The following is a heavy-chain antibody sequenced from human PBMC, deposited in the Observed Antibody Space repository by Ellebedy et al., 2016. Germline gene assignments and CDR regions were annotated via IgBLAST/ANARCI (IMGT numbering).Heavy chain of an antibody. CDR2: IKQDGSEK. CDR3: ARDRGVATRDRGWQY. Sequence: GESLKISXAASGFTFSSYWMSWVRQAPGKGLEWVANIKQDGSEKYYVDSVKGRFTISRDNAKNSLYLQMNSLRAEDTAVYYCARDRGVATRDRGWQYWGQGTLVTVSS. CDR1: GFTFSSYW. D-gene: IGHD5-12*01. V-gene: IGHV3-7*01. J-gene: IGHJ4*02.